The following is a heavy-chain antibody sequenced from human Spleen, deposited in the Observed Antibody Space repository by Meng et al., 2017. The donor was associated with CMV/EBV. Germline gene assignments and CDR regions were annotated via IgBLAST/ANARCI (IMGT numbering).Heavy chain of an antibody. CDR1: GFTFTSYS. CDR2: ISSSSSTI. CDR3: ARDLPSSTPGYQLLLGGFLEGADAFDI. V-gene: IGHV3-48*04. Sequence: GESLKISCAASGFTFTSYSMNWVRQAPGKGLEWVSYISSSSSTIHYADSVKGRFTVSRDNAKKSLYLQMNSLRAEDTAVYYCARDLPSSTPGYQLLLGGFLEGADAFDIWGQGTMVTVSS. D-gene: IGHD2-2*01. J-gene: IGHJ3*02.